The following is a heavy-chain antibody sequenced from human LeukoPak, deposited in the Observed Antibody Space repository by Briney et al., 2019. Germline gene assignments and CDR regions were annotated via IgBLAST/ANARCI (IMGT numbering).Heavy chain of an antibody. J-gene: IGHJ4*02. CDR1: GFTFDDYA. D-gene: IGHD5-18*01. Sequence: GGSLRLSCAASGFTFDDYAMHWVRHAPGKGLEWVSGINWNSGNIGYADSVKGRFTISRDNAKNSLYLQMNSLRAEDTALYYCAKDARGYMDYFDYWGQGTLVTVSS. CDR2: INWNSGNI. V-gene: IGHV3-9*01. CDR3: AKDARGYMDYFDY.